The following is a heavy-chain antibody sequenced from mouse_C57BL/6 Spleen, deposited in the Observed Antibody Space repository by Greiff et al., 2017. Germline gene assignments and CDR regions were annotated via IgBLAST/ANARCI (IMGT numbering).Heavy chain of an antibody. D-gene: IGHD1-1*01. CDR1: GFNIKDYY. J-gene: IGHJ4*01. CDR3: ARNYYGSSSYYAMDY. CDR2: IDPEDGET. Sequence: VQLKQSGAELVKPGASVKLSCTASGFNIKDYYMHWVKQRTEQGLEWIGRIDPEDGETKYAPKFQGKATITADTSSNTAYMQLSSLTSEDTAVYYCARNYYGSSSYYAMDYWGQGTSVTVSS. V-gene: IGHV14-2*01.